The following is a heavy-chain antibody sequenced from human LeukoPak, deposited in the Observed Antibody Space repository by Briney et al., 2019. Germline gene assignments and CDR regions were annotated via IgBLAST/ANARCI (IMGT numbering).Heavy chain of an antibody. CDR1: GFTFSSYA. CDR2: VRYDGTNK. V-gene: IGHV3-30*02. CDR3: AKGYYFDILSGYSSLDS. J-gene: IGHJ4*02. D-gene: IGHD3-9*01. Sequence: GGSLRLSCAASGFTFSSYAMSWVRQAPGEGLEWVAFVRYDGTNKYYADSVKGRFTISRDDSKNTLYLQMNSLRAEDTATYYCAKGYYFDILSGYSSLDSWGQGTLVTVSS.